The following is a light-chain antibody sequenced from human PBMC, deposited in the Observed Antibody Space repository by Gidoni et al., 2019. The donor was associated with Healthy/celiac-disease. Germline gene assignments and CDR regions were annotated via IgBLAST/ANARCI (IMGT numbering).Light chain of an antibody. V-gene: IGKV3-11*01. CDR1: QSVSSY. J-gene: IGKJ4*01. Sequence: EIVLTQSPATLSLSAAERATLSGRASQSVSSYLAWYQQQPGQAPRLLIYDASNRATGTPARCSGSGAGTDFTITISSLEAEDFAVYYCQQRSNWLTFXGXTKVXIK. CDR3: QQRSNWLT. CDR2: DAS.